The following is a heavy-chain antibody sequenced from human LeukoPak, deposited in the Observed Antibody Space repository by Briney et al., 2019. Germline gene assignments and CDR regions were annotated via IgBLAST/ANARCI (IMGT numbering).Heavy chain of an antibody. CDR3: ARTHFTGSSWYVFDY. CDR1: GGSISSYY. CDR2: IYYSGST. V-gene: IGHV4-59*01. Sequence: PSETLSLTCTVSGGSISSYYWSWIRQPPGKGLEWIGYIYYSGSTNYNPSLKSRVTISVDTSKNQFSLQLSSVTAADTAVYYCARTHFTGSSWYVFDYWGQGTLVTVSS. J-gene: IGHJ4*02. D-gene: IGHD6-13*01.